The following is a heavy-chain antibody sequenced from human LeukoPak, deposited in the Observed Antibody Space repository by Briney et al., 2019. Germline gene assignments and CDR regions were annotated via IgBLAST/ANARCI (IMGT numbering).Heavy chain of an antibody. CDR3: AREISLAGIAGVYNWFDP. D-gene: IGHD6-13*01. Sequence: GASVKVSCKASGYTFTGYYMHWVRQAPGQGLEWMGWINPNSGDTNYAQKFQGRVTMTRDTSISTAYMELSRLRSDDTAVYYCAREISLAGIAGVYNWFDPWGQGTLVTVSS. J-gene: IGHJ5*02. CDR2: INPNSGDT. CDR1: GYTFTGYY. V-gene: IGHV1-2*02.